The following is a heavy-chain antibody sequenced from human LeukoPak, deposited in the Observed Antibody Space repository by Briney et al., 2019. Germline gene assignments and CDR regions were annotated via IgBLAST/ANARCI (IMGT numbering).Heavy chain of an antibody. J-gene: IGHJ4*02. V-gene: IGHV4-59*01. CDR2: IYYSGST. Sequence: SETLSLTCTVSGDSISTYYWSWIRQPPGKGLEWIGYIYYSGSTNYNPSLKSRVAISVDTSKNQFSLKLSSVTAADTAVYYCARGAWELLGAFDYWGQGTLVTVSS. CDR3: ARGAWELLGAFDY. D-gene: IGHD1-26*01. CDR1: GDSISTYY.